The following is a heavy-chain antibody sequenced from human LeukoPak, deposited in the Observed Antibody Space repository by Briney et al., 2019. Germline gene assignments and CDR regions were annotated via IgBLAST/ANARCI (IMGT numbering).Heavy chain of an antibody. Sequence: SETLSLTCTVSGGSISSYYWSWIRQPPGKGLEWIGYIYYSGTTNYNPSLKSRVTISIDTSKNQFSLKLSSVTAADTAVYYCARGVYIAAAKYGYWGQETLVTVSS. V-gene: IGHV4-59*01. D-gene: IGHD6-13*01. CDR3: ARGVYIAAAKYGY. J-gene: IGHJ4*02. CDR1: GGSISSYY. CDR2: IYYSGTT.